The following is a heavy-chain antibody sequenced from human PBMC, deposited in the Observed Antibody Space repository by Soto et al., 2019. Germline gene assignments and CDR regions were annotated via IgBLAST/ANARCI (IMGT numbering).Heavy chain of an antibody. D-gene: IGHD2-2*01. J-gene: IGHJ4*02. CDR1: GFTFSNYA. CDR2: ISNNGVSA. CDR3: ARGGPYQVLAAFEY. V-gene: IGHV3-64*07. Sequence: EVQLVESGGGLVQPGGSLRLSCVASGFTFSNYAMHWVRQAPGKGLEYVSAISNNGVSAYYADSVKGRFTISRDNSKNTLDLQMGSLRAEDMAVYYCARGGPYQVLAAFEYWGQGTLVTVSS.